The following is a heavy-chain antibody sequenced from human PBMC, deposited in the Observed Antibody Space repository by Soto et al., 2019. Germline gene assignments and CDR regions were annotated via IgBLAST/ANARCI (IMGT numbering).Heavy chain of an antibody. CDR2: ISSTTNYI. V-gene: IGHV3-21*06. CDR1: GFTFTRYS. J-gene: IGHJ4*02. Sequence: GGSLRLSCAASGFTFTRYSMNWVRQAPGKGLEWVSSISSTTNYIYYGDSMKGRFTISRDNAKNSLYLEMNSLRAEDTAVYYCARESEDPTSNFDYWGQGTLVTVSS. CDR3: ARESEDPTSNFDY.